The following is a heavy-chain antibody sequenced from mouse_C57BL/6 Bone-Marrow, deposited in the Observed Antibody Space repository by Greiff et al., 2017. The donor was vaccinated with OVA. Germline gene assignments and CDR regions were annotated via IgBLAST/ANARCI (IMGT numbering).Heavy chain of an antibody. V-gene: IGHV14-3*01. Sequence: EVQLQESVAELVRPGASVKLSCTASGFNIKNTYMHWVKQRPEQGLEWIGRIDPANGNTKYAPKFQGKATITADTSSNTAYLQLSSLTSEDTAIYYCARCRDYDVGYWYFDVWGTGTTVTVSS. CDR1: GFNIKNTY. CDR2: IDPANGNT. D-gene: IGHD2-4*01. J-gene: IGHJ1*03. CDR3: ARCRDYDVGYWYFDV.